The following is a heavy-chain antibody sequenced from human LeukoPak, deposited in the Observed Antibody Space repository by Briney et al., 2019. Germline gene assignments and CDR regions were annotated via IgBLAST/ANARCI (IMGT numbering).Heavy chain of an antibody. J-gene: IGHJ3*02. CDR2: ISGSGGST. D-gene: IGHD2-15*01. CDR1: GFTFSSYA. Sequence: GGSLRLTCAASGFTFSSYAMSWVRQAPGKGLEWVSAISGSGGSTYYADSVKGRFTISRDNSKNTLYLQMNSLRAEDTAIYYCTKKPGVVEIWGQGTMVTVSS. CDR3: TKKPGVVEI. V-gene: IGHV3-23*01.